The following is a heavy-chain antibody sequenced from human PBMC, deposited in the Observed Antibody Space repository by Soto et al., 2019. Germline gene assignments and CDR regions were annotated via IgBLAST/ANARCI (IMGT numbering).Heavy chain of an antibody. J-gene: IGHJ4*02. D-gene: IGHD3-10*01. Sequence: PSETLSLTCTVSGGSISSYYWSWIRQPPGKGLEWIGYIYYSGSTNYNPSLKSRVTISVDTSKNQFSLKLSSVTAADTAVYYCAGVSGPFAYGGKGTLVTVPS. CDR2: IYYSGST. V-gene: IGHV4-59*12. CDR3: AGVSGPFAY. CDR1: GGSISSYY.